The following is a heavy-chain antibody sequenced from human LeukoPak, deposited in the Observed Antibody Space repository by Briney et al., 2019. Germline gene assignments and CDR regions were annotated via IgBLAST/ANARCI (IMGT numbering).Heavy chain of an antibody. D-gene: IGHD6-19*01. CDR3: AGELSVAGTRWLDY. V-gene: IGHV1-69*05. J-gene: IGHJ4*02. Sequence: ASVKVSCKASGGTFSSYAISWVRQAPGQGLEWMGRIIPIFSTANYAQKFQGRVTITTDESTSTAYMELSSLRSEDTAVYYCAGELSVAGTRWLDYWGQGTLVTVSS. CDR2: IIPIFSTA. CDR1: GGTFSSYA.